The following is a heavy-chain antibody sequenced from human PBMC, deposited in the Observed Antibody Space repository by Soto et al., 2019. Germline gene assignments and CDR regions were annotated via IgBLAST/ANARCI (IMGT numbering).Heavy chain of an antibody. V-gene: IGHV2-5*02. D-gene: IGHD3-10*02. CDR2: IYWDDDE. J-gene: IGHJ6*02. CDR3: THRRMLYGMDV. CDR1: GFSLSTYGVG. Sequence: QITLKESGPTLVKPSQTLTLTCTFSGFSLSTYGVGVGWVRQPPGKALEWLALIYWDDDERYSPSLNSRLTITKDTSKNQVVLTMTNMDPVDTATYYCTHRRMLYGMDVWGQGTTVTVSS.